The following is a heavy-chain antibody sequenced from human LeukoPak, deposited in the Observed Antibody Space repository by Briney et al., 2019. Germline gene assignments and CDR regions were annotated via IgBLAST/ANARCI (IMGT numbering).Heavy chain of an antibody. D-gene: IGHD6-6*01. CDR2: MNPNSGNT. Sequence: ASVKVSCKASGYSFTSYDINWVRQATGQGLEWMGWMNPNSGNTGYAQKFQGRVTMTRNTSISTAYMELISLRSEDTAVYYCASAERIAARYGYNWFDPWGQGTLVTVSS. V-gene: IGHV1-8*01. J-gene: IGHJ5*02. CDR1: GYSFTSYD. CDR3: ASAERIAARYGYNWFDP.